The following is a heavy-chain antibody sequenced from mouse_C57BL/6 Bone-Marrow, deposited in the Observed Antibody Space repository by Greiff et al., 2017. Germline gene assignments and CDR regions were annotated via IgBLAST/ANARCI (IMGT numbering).Heavy chain of an antibody. J-gene: IGHJ2*01. D-gene: IGHD2-1*01. CDR2: IFPGSGSN. Sequence: QVQLKQSGPELVRPGASVKISCKAPGYTFTSHWMQWVRQRPGQGLEWIGEIFPGSGSNYYNEKFKGKATLTVDPSSSTAYMQRSSLTSEDSAVYFCAILSHLWYLDYWGQGTTLTVSS. CDR1: GYTFTSHW. CDR3: AILSHLWYLDY. V-gene: IGHV1-56*01.